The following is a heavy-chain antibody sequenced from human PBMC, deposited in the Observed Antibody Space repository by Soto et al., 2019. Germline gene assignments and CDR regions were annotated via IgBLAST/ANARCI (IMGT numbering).Heavy chain of an antibody. CDR3: ARDLGRTAAGYYYYYAMEV. V-gene: IGHV3-7*01. Sequence: EVQLVESGGGLVQPGGSLRLSCAGSGFSFSNYWVNWVRQVPGKGLEWVANIKGDGSEKYFVDSVKGRFTISRDNAKNSLYLQMNSLRAEDTATYYCARDLGRTAAGYYYYYAMEVWGQGTTVTVSS. D-gene: IGHD2-2*01. CDR1: GFSFSNYW. CDR2: IKGDGSEK. J-gene: IGHJ6*02.